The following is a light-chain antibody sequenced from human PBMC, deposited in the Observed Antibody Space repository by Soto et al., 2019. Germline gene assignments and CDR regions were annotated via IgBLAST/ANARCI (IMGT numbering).Light chain of an antibody. CDR1: HTVSSNY. V-gene: IGKV3-20*01. J-gene: IGKJ5*01. Sequence: EIVLTQSPGTLSLSPGERATLSCRASHTVSSNYLAWYQQKPGQAPRLLIYAASTRATGIPDRFSGSGSGTDFTLTISSLQPEDFATYYCQQANSFPITFGQGTRLEIK. CDR2: AAS. CDR3: QQANSFPIT.